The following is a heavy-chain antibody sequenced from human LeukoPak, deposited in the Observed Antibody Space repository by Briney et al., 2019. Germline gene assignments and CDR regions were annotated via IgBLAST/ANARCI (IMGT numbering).Heavy chain of an antibody. CDR1: GFTFSSYG. D-gene: IGHD3-22*01. Sequence: GGSLRLSCAASGFTFSSYGMHWVRQGPGKGLEWVGVISYDGSNKYYADSVKGRFTISRDNSKNTLYLQMNSLRAEDTAVYYCAKAKDSSGYYPYYWGQGTLVTVSS. CDR2: ISYDGSNK. V-gene: IGHV3-30*18. J-gene: IGHJ4*02. CDR3: AKAKDSSGYYPYY.